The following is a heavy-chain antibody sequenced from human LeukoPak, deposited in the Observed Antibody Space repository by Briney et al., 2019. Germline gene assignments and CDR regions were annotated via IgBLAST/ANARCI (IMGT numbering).Heavy chain of an antibody. CDR3: ARAKGRDGYKKFQDLSDY. D-gene: IGHD5-24*01. Sequence: ASVKVSCKASGYTFTSYDINWVRQATGQGLEWMGWMNPNSGNTGYAQKFQGRVTMTRNTSISTAYMELSSLRSEDTAVYYCARAKGRDGYKKFQDLSDYWGQGTLVTVSS. J-gene: IGHJ4*02. CDR1: GYTFTSYD. V-gene: IGHV1-8*01. CDR2: MNPNSGNT.